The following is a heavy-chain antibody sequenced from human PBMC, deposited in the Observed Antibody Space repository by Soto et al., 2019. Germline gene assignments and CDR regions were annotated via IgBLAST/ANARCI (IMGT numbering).Heavy chain of an antibody. CDR1: GFTFSSYA. V-gene: IGHV3-23*01. J-gene: IGHJ4*02. CDR3: AKDPGRNYYGSGSSFDY. Sequence: PGGSLRLSCAASGFTFSSYAMSWVRQAPGKGLEWVSAISGSGGSTYYADSVKGRFTISRDNSKNTLYLQMNSLRAEDTAVYYCAKDPGRNYYGSGSSFDYWGQGTLVTVSS. CDR2: ISGSGGST. D-gene: IGHD3-10*01.